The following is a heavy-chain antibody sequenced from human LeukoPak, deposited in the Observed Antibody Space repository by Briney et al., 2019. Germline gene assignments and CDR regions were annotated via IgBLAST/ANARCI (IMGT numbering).Heavy chain of an antibody. CDR3: AKGFYLSSTSCSGWFDP. Sequence: PGGSLRLSCAASGFTFSSYAMSWVRQAPGKGLEWASAISGSGGSTYYADSVKGRFTISRDNSKNTLYLQMNSLRAEDTAIYYFAKGFYLSSTSCSGWFDPLGQGNLVNVSS. V-gene: IGHV3-23*01. J-gene: IGHJ5*02. CDR2: ISGSGGST. D-gene: IGHD2-2*01. CDR1: GFTFSSYA.